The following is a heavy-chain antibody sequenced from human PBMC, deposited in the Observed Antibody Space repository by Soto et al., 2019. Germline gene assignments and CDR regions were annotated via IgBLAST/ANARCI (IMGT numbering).Heavy chain of an antibody. CDR1: GFTFSSYG. CDR2: ISYDGSNK. J-gene: IGHJ3*02. V-gene: IGHV3-30*18. CDR3: AKDLTIFGGNDAFDI. Sequence: QVQLVESGGGVVQPGRSLRLSCAASGFTFSSYGMNWVRQAPGKGLEWVAVISYDGSNKYYADSVKGRFTISRDNTKNTLYLQMNSRRAEDTAVYYCAKDLTIFGGNDAFDIWGQGTMVTVSS. D-gene: IGHD3-3*01.